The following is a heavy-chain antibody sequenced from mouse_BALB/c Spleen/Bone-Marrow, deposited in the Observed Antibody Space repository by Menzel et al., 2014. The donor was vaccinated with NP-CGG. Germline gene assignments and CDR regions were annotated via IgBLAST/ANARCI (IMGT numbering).Heavy chain of an antibody. V-gene: IGHV14-4*02. Sequence: EVKVEESGAELVRSGASVKLSCTASGFNIKDYYIHWVKQRPEQGLEWIGWIDPENGDTEYAPKFQGKATMTADTSSNTAYLQLSSLTSVDTAVYYCSDGNLYALDYWGQGTSVTVSS. J-gene: IGHJ4*01. CDR3: SDGNLYALDY. D-gene: IGHD2-1*01. CDR2: IDPENGDT. CDR1: GFNIKDYY.